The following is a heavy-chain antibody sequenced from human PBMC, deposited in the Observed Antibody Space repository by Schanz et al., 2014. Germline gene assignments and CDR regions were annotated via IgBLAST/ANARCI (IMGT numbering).Heavy chain of an antibody. CDR3: SRVYDGDSWSDY. Sequence: QVQLVQSGPEVKKPGASVRLSCKASGYNFNRHDISWVRQAPGQGLEWMGWISGYNGNTNYAQKLQGRVTMTTDTSTSTAYMELRSLRSDDTAVYYCSRVYDGDSWSDYWGQGTLVTVSS. V-gene: IGHV1-18*04. D-gene: IGHD3-3*01. CDR1: GYNFNRHD. CDR2: ISGYNGNT. J-gene: IGHJ4*02.